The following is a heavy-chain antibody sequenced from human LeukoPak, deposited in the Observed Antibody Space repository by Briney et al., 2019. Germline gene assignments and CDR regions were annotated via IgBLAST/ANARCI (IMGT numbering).Heavy chain of an antibody. Sequence: PGGSLRLSCAASGFTFSRYTMNWVRQAPGKGLEWVSYISSSGSTIYYADSVKGRFTISRDNAKDSLYLQMNSLRAEDTAVYYCARVILYDRIFDYWGQGTLVTVSS. CDR2: ISSSGSTI. CDR1: GFTFSRYT. D-gene: IGHD3-22*01. CDR3: ARVILYDRIFDY. J-gene: IGHJ4*02. V-gene: IGHV3-48*04.